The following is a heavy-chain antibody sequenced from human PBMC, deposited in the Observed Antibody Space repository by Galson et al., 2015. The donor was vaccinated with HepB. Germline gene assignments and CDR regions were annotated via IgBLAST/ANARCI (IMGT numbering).Heavy chain of an antibody. Sequence: SVKVSCKASGYTFTSYDINWVRQATGQGLEWMGWMNPNSGNTGYAQKFQGRVTMTRNTSISTAYMELSSLRSEDTAVYYCAREKWGSSGYSSSWYPLFDPWGQGTLVTVSS. CDR2: MNPNSGNT. CDR1: GYTFTSYD. CDR3: AREKWGSSGYSSSWYPLFDP. D-gene: IGHD6-13*01. J-gene: IGHJ5*02. V-gene: IGHV1-8*01.